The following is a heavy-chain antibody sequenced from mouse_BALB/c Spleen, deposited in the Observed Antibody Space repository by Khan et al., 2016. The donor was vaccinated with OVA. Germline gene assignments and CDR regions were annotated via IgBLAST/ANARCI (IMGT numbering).Heavy chain of an antibody. Sequence: EVQLQESGPGLVKPSQSLSLTCTVTGYSITSDYAWNWLRQFPGNKLEWMGYISYSGSTSYHPSLKSRISITRDTSKNQFFLQLNSVTTEDTATYYCARSIMANWGQGTTLTVSS. J-gene: IGHJ2*01. V-gene: IGHV3-2*02. CDR3: ARSIMAN. CDR1: GYSITSDYA. CDR2: ISYSGST.